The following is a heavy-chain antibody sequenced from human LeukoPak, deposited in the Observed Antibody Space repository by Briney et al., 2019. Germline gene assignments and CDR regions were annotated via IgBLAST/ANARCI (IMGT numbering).Heavy chain of an antibody. CDR1: GFIFGDYA. D-gene: IGHD2/OR15-2a*01. CDR3: TRDSPHVSEGY. CDR2: IRSKASGGTT. Sequence: GGSLRLSCTTSGFIFGDYAMSWVRQAPGKGLQWGGFIRSKASGGTTEYAASVEGRFTVSRDDSKNIAYLQMNSLTTEDTAVYYCTRDSPHVSEGYWGQGTLVTVSS. J-gene: IGHJ4*02. V-gene: IGHV3-49*04.